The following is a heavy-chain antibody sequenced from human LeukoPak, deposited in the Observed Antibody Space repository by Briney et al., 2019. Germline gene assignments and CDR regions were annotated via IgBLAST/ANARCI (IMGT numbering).Heavy chain of an antibody. V-gene: IGHV1-18*01. D-gene: IGHD3-10*01. Sequence: ASVKVSCKASGYTFTSYGISWVRQAPGQGLEWMGWISAYNGNTNYAQKVQGRVTMTTDTSTSTAYMELRSLRSDDTAVYYCARAGSGSLYYYMDVWGKGTTVTVSS. CDR2: ISAYNGNT. CDR1: GYTFTSYG. CDR3: ARAGSGSLYYYMDV. J-gene: IGHJ6*03.